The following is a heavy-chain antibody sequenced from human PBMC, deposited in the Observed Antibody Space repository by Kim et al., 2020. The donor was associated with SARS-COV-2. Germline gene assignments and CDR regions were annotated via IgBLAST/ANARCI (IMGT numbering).Heavy chain of an antibody. J-gene: IGHJ4*02. CDR2: ISGGGGST. Sequence: GGSLRLSCAASGFTFSSYAMSWVRQAPGKGLEWVSAISGGGGSTYYADSVKGRFTISRDNSKNTLYLQMNSLRAEDTAVYYCAKDSGVVVVAATLFDYWGQGTLVTVSS. D-gene: IGHD2-15*01. CDR1: GFTFSSYA. V-gene: IGHV3-23*01. CDR3: AKDSGVVVVAATLFDY.